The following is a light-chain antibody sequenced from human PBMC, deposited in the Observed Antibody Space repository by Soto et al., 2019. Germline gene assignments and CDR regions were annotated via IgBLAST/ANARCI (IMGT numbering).Light chain of an antibody. CDR2: GAS. Sequence: EFVLTQSPGTLSLSPGERATLSCRASQSVSSSYLAWYQQKPGQAPRLLIYGASSRATGIPDRFSGSGSGPDFTLTISRLEPEDFAVYYCQQYVSSPWTFGQGTKVEIK. V-gene: IGKV3-20*01. J-gene: IGKJ1*01. CDR1: QSVSSSY. CDR3: QQYVSSPWT.